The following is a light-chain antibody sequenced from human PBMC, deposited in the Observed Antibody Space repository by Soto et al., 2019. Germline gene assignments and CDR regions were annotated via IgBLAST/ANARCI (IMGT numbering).Light chain of an antibody. CDR3: TSYTYSLSPHD. CDR2: DVS. V-gene: IGLV2-14*03. CDR1: SSDVGGYNY. J-gene: IGLJ1*01. Sequence: QSVLTQPASVSGSPGQSITISCTGTSSDVGGYNYVSWYQRHPGKAPKLMIFDVSNRPSGVSNRFSGSKSANTASLTISGLQAEDFSDYFCTSYTYSLSPHDFGTGT.